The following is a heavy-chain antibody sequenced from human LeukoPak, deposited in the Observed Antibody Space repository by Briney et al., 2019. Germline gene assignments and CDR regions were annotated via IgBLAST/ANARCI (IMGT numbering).Heavy chain of an antibody. V-gene: IGHV3-7*01. CDR3: ARSFGFGEFDY. Sequence: GGCLRLSCAASGFTFSSSWMNWVRQAPGKGLEWVANIKQDGSEKYYVDSVKGRFTISRDNAKNSLYLQMNSLRAEDTAVYYCARSFGFGEFDYWGQGTLVTVSS. D-gene: IGHD3-10*01. CDR1: GFTFSSSW. CDR2: IKQDGSEK. J-gene: IGHJ4*02.